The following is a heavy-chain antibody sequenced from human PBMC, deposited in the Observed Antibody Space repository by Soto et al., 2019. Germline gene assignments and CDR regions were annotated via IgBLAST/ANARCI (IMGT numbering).Heavy chain of an antibody. J-gene: IGHJ6*02. CDR2: LSGSGDTT. CDR1: GFTFSSYG. Sequence: ELQLLESGGGLAQPGGYLRLSCAASGFTFSSYGMNWVRQAPGKGLEWVSALSGSGDTTYYADSVRGRFSISRDNSKNTLYLQMSSLRGEDTAVYYCAKGTQFFYYYAMDVWGQGTTVTVSS. V-gene: IGHV3-23*01. CDR3: AKGTQFFYYYAMDV.